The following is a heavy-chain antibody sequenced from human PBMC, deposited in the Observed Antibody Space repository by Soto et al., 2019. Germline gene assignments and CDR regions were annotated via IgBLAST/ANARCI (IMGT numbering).Heavy chain of an antibody. Sequence: ASVKVSCKASGYTFTSYGISWVRQAPGQGLEWMGWISAYNGNTNYAQKLQGRVTMTTDTSTSTAYMELRSLRSDDTAVYYCARGAPEELRATPWDYWGQGTLVTVSS. J-gene: IGHJ4*02. CDR3: ARGAPEELRATPWDY. V-gene: IGHV1-18*01. CDR2: ISAYNGNT. CDR1: GYTFTSYG. D-gene: IGHD5-12*01.